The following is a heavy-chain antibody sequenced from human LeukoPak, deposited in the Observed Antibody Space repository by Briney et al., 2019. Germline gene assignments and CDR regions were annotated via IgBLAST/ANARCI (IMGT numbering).Heavy chain of an antibody. V-gene: IGHV4-31*03. D-gene: IGHD3-16*02. CDR3: ARYDDVWGSYRYRDNWFDP. Sequence: PSETLSLTCTVSGGSISSGGYFWSWIRQHPGKGLEWIGYIYYSGSTDYNPSLKSRVTMSVDTSKNQFSLTLSSVTAADTAVYYCARYDDVWGSYRYRDNWFDPWGQGTLVTVSS. CDR2: IYYSGST. CDR1: GGSISSGGYF. J-gene: IGHJ5*02.